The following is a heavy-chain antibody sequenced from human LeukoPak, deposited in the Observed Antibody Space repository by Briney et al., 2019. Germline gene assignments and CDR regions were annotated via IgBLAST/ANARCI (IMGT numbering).Heavy chain of an antibody. CDR1: SGSDSGDY. Sequence: SGSLRLSCAVSSGSDSGDYRIWNRQPPGKGLEWVGYIYYSGSTNYNPSLKSRVTISVATSKNQFSLKLSSVTAADTAVYYCARAPRGGSSWYFDYWGQGTLVTVSS. D-gene: IGHD6-13*01. CDR3: ARAPRGGSSWYFDY. J-gene: IGHJ4*02. V-gene: IGHV4-59*02. CDR2: IYYSGST.